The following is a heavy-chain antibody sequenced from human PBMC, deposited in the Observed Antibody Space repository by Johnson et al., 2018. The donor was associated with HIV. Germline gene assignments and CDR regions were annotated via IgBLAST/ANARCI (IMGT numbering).Heavy chain of an antibody. D-gene: IGHD3-22*01. V-gene: IGHV3-20*04. CDR1: GFIFDDYD. CDR2: INWNGGST. Sequence: VQLVESGGGVVRPGGSLRLSCAASGFIFDDYDMSWVRQAPGKGLEWVSGINWNGGSTGYADSVKGRFTISRDNAKNSLYLQMSSLRAEDTALYYCARRINYDSSGVYLGDAFDIWGQGTMVTVSS. J-gene: IGHJ3*02. CDR3: ARRINYDSSGVYLGDAFDI.